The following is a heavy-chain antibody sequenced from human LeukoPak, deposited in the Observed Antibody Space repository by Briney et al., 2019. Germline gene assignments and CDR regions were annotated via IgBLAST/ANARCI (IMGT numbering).Heavy chain of an antibody. J-gene: IGHJ4*02. CDR3: ARGPGMATSRRRFFDY. D-gene: IGHD5-24*01. CDR2: INHSGST. V-gene: IGHV4-34*01. Sequence: SETLSLTCAVYGGSFGGYYWSWLRQPPGKGLEWIGEINHSGSTNYNPSLKSRVTISVDTSKNQFSLKLSSVTAADTAVYYCARGPGMATSRRRFFDYWGQGTLVTVSS. CDR1: GGSFGGYY.